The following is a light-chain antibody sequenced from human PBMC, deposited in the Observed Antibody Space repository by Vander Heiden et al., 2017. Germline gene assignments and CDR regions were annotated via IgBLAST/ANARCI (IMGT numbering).Light chain of an antibody. V-gene: IGKV3-20*01. J-gene: IGKJ3*01. Sequence: EIVLTQSPGTLSLSPGERATLSCRASESVSSSYLAWYQQKPGQAPRLLIYGALSRATGIPDRMSGSGSGTDYTLTISRLEPEDFAVYYCQQYGSAPRVTFGPGTKVDIK. CDR1: ESVSSSY. CDR3: QQYGSAPRVT. CDR2: GAL.